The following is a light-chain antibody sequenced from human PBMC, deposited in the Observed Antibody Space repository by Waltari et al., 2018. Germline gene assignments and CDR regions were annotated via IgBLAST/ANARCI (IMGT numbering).Light chain of an antibody. CDR2: EDS. J-gene: IGLJ2*01. Sequence: SYELTQPPSVSVSPGQAARITCSGDALPKKYASWYQQKSGQAPVLVIYEDSKRPSGIPERFSGSSSGTTATLTLSGAQVEDEGDYYCYSTDSSGTQRVFGGGTKLTVL. CDR3: YSTDSSGTQRV. CDR1: ALPKKY. V-gene: IGLV3-10*01.